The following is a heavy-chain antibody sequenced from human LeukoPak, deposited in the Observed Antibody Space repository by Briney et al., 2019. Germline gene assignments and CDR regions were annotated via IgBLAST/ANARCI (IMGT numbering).Heavy chain of an antibody. D-gene: IGHD3-3*01. CDR2: IKQDGSEK. CDR3: ARKDFWSGSGYYYYGMDV. Sequence: GGSLRLSCAASRFTFSSYWMSWVRQAPGKGLEWVANIKQDGSEKYYVDSVKGRFTISRDNAKNSLYLQMNSLRAEDTAVYYCARKDFWSGSGYYYYGMDVWGQGTTVTVSS. J-gene: IGHJ6*02. V-gene: IGHV3-7*01. CDR1: RFTFSSYW.